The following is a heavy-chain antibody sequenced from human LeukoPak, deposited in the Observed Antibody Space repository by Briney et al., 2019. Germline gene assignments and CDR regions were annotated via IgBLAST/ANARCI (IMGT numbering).Heavy chain of an antibody. D-gene: IGHD6-6*01. CDR3: ARLSSIAARGEWFDP. Sequence: SVKVSCKASGGTFISYAISWVRQAPGQGLEWMGGIITIFGTANYAQKFQGRVTITADESTSTAYMELSSLRSEDTAVYYCARLSSIAARGEWFDPWGQGTLVTVSS. V-gene: IGHV1-69*13. CDR1: GGTFISYA. J-gene: IGHJ5*02. CDR2: IITIFGTA.